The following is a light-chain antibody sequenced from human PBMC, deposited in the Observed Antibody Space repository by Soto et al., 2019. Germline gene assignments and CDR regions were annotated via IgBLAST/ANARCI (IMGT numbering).Light chain of an antibody. V-gene: IGKV3-15*01. Sequence: EIVMTQSPATLSVSPGERATLSCRASQSVSSNLAWYQQKPGQAPRLLIYAASTRATGIPARFSGSGSGTAFTLTISSLQSEAFADYYYQQNNNWPVTFGQGTKVEIK. J-gene: IGKJ1*01. CDR2: AAS. CDR1: QSVSSN. CDR3: QQNNNWPVT.